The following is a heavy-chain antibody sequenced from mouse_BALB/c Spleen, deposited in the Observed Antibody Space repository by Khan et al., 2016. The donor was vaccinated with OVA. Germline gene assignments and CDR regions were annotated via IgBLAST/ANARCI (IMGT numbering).Heavy chain of an antibody. V-gene: IGHV1-7*01. D-gene: IGHD1-1*02. CDR3: ARRGVCGIFAY. CDR2: INPSTSYT. CDR1: GYTFTNYW. Sequence: VQLQQSGAELAKPGASVKMSCKASGYTFTNYWMHWVKQRPGQGLEWIGYINPSTSYTEYNQKFKDQLTLTADNSSSTAYMQLSILTSDDSSVYYCARRGVCGIFAYWGQGTLVTVSS. J-gene: IGHJ3*01.